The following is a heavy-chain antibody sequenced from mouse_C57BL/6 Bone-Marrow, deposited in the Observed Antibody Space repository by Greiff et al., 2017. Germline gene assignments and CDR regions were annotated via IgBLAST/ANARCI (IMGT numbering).Heavy chain of an antibody. CDR2: IYPGSGST. CDR3: ARGGVRAVVARHYFDY. CDR1: GYTFTSYW. V-gene: IGHV1-55*01. D-gene: IGHD1-1*01. J-gene: IGHJ2*01. Sequence: QVQLQQPGAELVKPGASVKMSCKASGYTFTSYWITWVKQRPGQGLEWIGDIYPGSGSTNYNEKFKSKATLTVATSSSTAYMQLSILTSEDSAVYDCARGGVRAVVARHYFDYWGQGTTLTVSS.